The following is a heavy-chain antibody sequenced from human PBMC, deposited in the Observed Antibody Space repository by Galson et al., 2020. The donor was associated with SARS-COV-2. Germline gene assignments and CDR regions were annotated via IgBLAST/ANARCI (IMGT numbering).Heavy chain of an antibody. J-gene: IGHJ4*02. CDR1: GFTFSSYG. V-gene: IGHV3-30*18. D-gene: IGHD5-18*01. Sequence: GESLKISCAASGFTFSSYGMHWVRQAPGKGLEWVAVISYDGSNKYYADSVKGRFTSSRDNSKNTLYLQMNSLRAEDTAVYYCAKDRNPIQLWLGVSDYWGQGTLVTVSS. CDR2: ISYDGSNK. CDR3: AKDRNPIQLWLGVSDY.